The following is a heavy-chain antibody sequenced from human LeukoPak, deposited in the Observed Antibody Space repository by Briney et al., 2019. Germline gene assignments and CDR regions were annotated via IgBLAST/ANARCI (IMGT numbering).Heavy chain of an antibody. D-gene: IGHD6-13*01. CDR1: GYTFTGFH. J-gene: IGHJ3*02. Sequence: ASVKVSCKASGYTFTGFHMHWVRQAPGQGLEWMGWINPNSGGTNYAQKFQGRVTMTRDTSISTAYMELSRLRSEDTAVYYCAGTYSSPAVDAFDIWGQGTMVTVSS. CDR2: INPNSGGT. CDR3: AGTYSSPAVDAFDI. V-gene: IGHV1-2*02.